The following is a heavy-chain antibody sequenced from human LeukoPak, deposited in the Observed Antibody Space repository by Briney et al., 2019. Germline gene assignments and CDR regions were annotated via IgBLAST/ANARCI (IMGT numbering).Heavy chain of an antibody. CDR2: ISGSGGST. Sequence: PGGSLRLSCAASGFTFSSYAMNWVRQAPGKGLEWVSAISGSGGSTYYADSVKGRFTISRDNAKNTLNLQMNSLRAEDTAVYYCARDHIAAGGTANYYYYYYMDVWGKGTTVTISS. D-gene: IGHD6-13*01. V-gene: IGHV3-23*01. J-gene: IGHJ6*03. CDR1: GFTFSSYA. CDR3: ARDHIAAGGTANYYYYYYMDV.